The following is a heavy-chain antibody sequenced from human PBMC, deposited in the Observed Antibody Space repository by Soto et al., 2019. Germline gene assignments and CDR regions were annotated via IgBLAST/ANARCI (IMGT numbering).Heavy chain of an antibody. J-gene: IGHJ5*02. CDR3: ARDPRKMTTASNWFDP. V-gene: IGHV3-7*01. CDR2: IKQDGSEK. CDR1: GFTFSSYW. Sequence: EVQLVESGGGLVQPGGSLRLSCAASGFTFSSYWMSWVRQAPGKGLEWVANIKQDGSEKYYVDSVKGRFTISRDNAKNSLYLQMHSLRAEDTAVYYCARDPRKMTTASNWFDPLGQGTLVTVSS. D-gene: IGHD4-4*01.